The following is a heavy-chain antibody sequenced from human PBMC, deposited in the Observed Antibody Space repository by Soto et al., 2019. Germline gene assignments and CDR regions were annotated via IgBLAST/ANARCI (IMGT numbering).Heavy chain of an antibody. V-gene: IGHV3-7*01. Sequence: GGSLRLSCAASGFTFSSYWMSWVRQAPGKGLEWVANIKQDGSEKYYVDSVKGRFTISRDNAKNSLYLQMNSLRAEDTAVYYCARDFEYYYDSSGYYWNDYWGQGTLVTVSS. CDR1: GFTFSSYW. J-gene: IGHJ4*02. CDR2: IKQDGSEK. CDR3: ARDFEYYYDSSGYYWNDY. D-gene: IGHD3-22*01.